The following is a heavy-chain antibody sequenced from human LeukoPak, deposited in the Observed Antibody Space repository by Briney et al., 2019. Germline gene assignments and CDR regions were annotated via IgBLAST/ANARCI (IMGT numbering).Heavy chain of an antibody. CDR2: IYTSGST. J-gene: IGHJ4*02. Sequence: SETLSLTCTVSGGSISGDHWSWIRQPAGTGLEWIGRIYTSGSTIYNPSLKSRVTMSVDTSKNQFSLRLNSVTAADTAVYYCAREIGGYSYGYVPREVSYYFDYWGQGTLVTVSS. D-gene: IGHD5-18*01. CDR3: AREIGGYSYGYVPREVSYYFDY. V-gene: IGHV4-4*07. CDR1: GGSISGDH.